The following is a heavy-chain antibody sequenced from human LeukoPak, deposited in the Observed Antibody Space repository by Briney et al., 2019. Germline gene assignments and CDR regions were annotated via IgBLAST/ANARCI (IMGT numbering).Heavy chain of an antibody. Sequence: ASVTVSCKASGYTFTGYYIHWVRQAPGQGLEWMGWINPNSGDTHYAQKFQGRVTITRDTSITTAYMDLNSLIYDDTAVYYCARVQYQLLFEGNWFDPWGQGTLVTVSS. CDR3: ARVQYQLLFEGNWFDP. CDR2: INPNSGDT. J-gene: IGHJ5*02. CDR1: GYTFTGYY. V-gene: IGHV1-2*02. D-gene: IGHD2-2*01.